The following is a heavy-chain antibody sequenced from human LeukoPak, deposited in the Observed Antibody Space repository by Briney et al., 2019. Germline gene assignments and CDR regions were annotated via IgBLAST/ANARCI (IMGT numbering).Heavy chain of an antibody. CDR3: ARGYKNYGDYPPHFDY. Sequence: SETLSLTCTVSGYSISSGYYWAWIRQPPGKGLEWIGSILHSGSTYYNLSLKSRVTISVNTSKNQFSLKLSSVTAADTAVYYCARGYKNYGDYPPHFDYWGQGTLVTVSS. CDR2: ILHSGST. J-gene: IGHJ4*02. CDR1: GYSISSGYY. V-gene: IGHV4-38-2*02. D-gene: IGHD4-17*01.